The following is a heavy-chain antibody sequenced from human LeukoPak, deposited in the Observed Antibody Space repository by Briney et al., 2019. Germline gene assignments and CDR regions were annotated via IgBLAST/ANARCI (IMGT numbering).Heavy chain of an antibody. V-gene: IGHV4-4*07. CDR3: AREFSWSGFFDY. J-gene: IGHJ4*02. CDR2: IYTSGST. Sequence: SETLSLTCTVSGGSISSYYWSWMRQPAGRGLEWIGRIYTSGSTNYNPSLKSRVTISVDTSKNQFSLKLSSVTAADTAVYYCAREFSWSGFFDYWGQGTLVTVSS. CDR1: GGSISSYY. D-gene: IGHD3-3*01.